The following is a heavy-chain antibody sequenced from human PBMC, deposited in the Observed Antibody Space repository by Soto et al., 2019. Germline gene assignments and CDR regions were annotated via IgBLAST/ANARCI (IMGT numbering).Heavy chain of an antibody. J-gene: IGHJ4*02. D-gene: IGHD3-9*01. CDR1: GGSISSYY. Sequence: PSETLSLTCTVSGGSISSYYWSWIRQPPGKGLEWIGYIYYSGSTNYNPSLKSRVTISVDTSKNQFSLKLSSVTAADTAVYYCARGASYYDILTAYYTDPQPFDYWGQGTLVTVSS. V-gene: IGHV4-59*01. CDR3: ARGASYYDILTAYYTDPQPFDY. CDR2: IYYSGST.